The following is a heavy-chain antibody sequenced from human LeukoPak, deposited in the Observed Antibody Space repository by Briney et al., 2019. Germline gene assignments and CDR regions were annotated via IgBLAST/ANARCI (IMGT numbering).Heavy chain of an antibody. D-gene: IGHD3-22*01. V-gene: IGHV4-39*07. J-gene: IGHJ3*02. CDR3: ARASYYYDSSGYYYLPDAFDI. Sequence: SETLSLTCTVSGGSISSSSYYWGWIRQPPGKGLEWIGSIYYSGSTYYNPSLKSRVTISVDTSKTQFSLKLSSVTAADTAVYYCARASYYYDSSGYYYLPDAFDIWGQGTMVTVSS. CDR2: IYYSGST. CDR1: GGSISSSSYY.